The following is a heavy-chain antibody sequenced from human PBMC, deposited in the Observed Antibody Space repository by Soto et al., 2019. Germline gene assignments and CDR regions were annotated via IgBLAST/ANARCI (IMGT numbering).Heavy chain of an antibody. V-gene: IGHV4-59*01. J-gene: IGHJ6*02. CDR2: IYYSGST. Sequence: SETLSLTCTVSGGSISSYYWSWIRQPPGKGLEWFGYIYYSGSTNYNPSLKSRVTISVDTSKNQFSLKLSSVTAADTAVYYCARDRSHYDFWSGYSTYYYGMDVWGQGTTVTV. CDR1: GGSISSYY. D-gene: IGHD3-3*01. CDR3: ARDRSHYDFWSGYSTYYYGMDV.